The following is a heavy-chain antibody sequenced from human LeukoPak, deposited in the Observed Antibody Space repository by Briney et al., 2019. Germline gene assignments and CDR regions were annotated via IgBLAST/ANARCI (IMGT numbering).Heavy chain of an antibody. CDR2: IYYSGST. D-gene: IGHD6-25*01. CDR1: GGSISSYY. Sequence: PSETLSLTCTVSGGSISSYYWSWIRQPPGKGLEWIGYIYYSGSTNYNPSLKSRVTISVDTSKNQFSLKLSSVTAADTAVYYCARSGTSHFDYWGQGTLVTASS. CDR3: ARSGTSHFDY. V-gene: IGHV4-59*01. J-gene: IGHJ4*02.